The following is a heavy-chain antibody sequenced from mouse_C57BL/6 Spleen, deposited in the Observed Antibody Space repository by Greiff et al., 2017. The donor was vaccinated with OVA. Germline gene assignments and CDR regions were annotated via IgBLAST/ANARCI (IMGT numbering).Heavy chain of an antibody. J-gene: IGHJ1*03. D-gene: IGHD1-1*01. V-gene: IGHV1-64*01. Sequence: QVQLKQPGAELVKPGASVKLSCKASGYTFTSYWMHWVKQRPGQGLEWIGMIHPNSGSTNYNEKFKSKATLTVDKSSSTAYMQLSSLTSEDSPVYYCARSPYYGSLYFDVWGTGTTVTVSS. CDR3: ARSPYYGSLYFDV. CDR1: GYTFTSYW. CDR2: IHPNSGST.